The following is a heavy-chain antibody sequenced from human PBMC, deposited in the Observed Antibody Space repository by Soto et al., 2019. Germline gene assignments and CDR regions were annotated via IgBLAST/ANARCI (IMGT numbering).Heavy chain of an antibody. CDR2: IIHSEST. CDR3: ATRITVFGLLIPPFDP. J-gene: IGHJ5*02. D-gene: IGHD3-3*01. V-gene: IGHV4-34*12. CDR1: GGSFSAYY. Sequence: SETLSLTCAVYGGSFSAYYRSWVRQPPGKGLEWIGEIIHSESTKYNPSLKSRVTMSVDTSKNQFSLRLSSVTAADTAIYYCATRITVFGLLIPPFDPWGQGTQVTVSS.